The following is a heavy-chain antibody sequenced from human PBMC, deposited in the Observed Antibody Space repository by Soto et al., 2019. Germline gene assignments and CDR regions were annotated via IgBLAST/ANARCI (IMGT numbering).Heavy chain of an antibody. CDR3: AKFALIVVVPTGWFDP. V-gene: IGHV3-23*01. Sequence: TGGSLRLSCAASGFTFSSYAMSWVRQAPGKGLEWVSAISGSGGSTYYADSVKGRFTISRDNSKNTLYLQMNSLRAEDTAVYYCAKFALIVVVPTGWFDPWGQGTLVTVSS. J-gene: IGHJ5*02. D-gene: IGHD3-22*01. CDR1: GFTFSSYA. CDR2: ISGSGGST.